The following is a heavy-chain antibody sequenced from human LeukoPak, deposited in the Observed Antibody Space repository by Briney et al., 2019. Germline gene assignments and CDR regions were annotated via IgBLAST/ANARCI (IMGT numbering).Heavy chain of an antibody. Sequence: GGSLRLSCAASGFTFSSYSMNWVRQAPGKGLEWVSGINWNGGSIGYADSVKGRFTISRDNVMNSLYLQMNSLRPEDTALYYCVKDRRNPYRPEGPFDPWGQGTLVTVSS. CDR3: VKDRRNPYRPEGPFDP. CDR2: INWNGGSI. V-gene: IGHV3-9*01. J-gene: IGHJ5*02. CDR1: GFTFSSYS. D-gene: IGHD1-14*01.